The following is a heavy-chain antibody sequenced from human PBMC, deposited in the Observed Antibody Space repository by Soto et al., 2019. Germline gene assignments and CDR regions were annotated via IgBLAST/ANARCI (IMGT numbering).Heavy chain of an antibody. CDR3: ASEAIAAAAVYGMDV. CDR2: ISAGNGNT. J-gene: IGHJ6*02. V-gene: IGHV1-3*05. Sequence: QVQLVQSGAEEKKPGASVKVSCKASGYTFTSYVMHWVRQAPGQRLEWMGWISAGNGNTKYSQKFQGRVTITRDTSASTAYLELSSLRSEDTAVYYCASEAIAAAAVYGMDVWGQGTTVTVSS. CDR1: GYTFTSYV. D-gene: IGHD6-13*01.